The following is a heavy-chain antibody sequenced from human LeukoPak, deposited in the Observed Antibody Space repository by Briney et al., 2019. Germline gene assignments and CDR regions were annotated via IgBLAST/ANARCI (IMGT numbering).Heavy chain of an antibody. J-gene: IGHJ5*02. CDR3: ARVDGSCSGGSCPSGNWFDP. CDR2: IHYSGST. Sequence: PSETLSLTCTVSGGSISPFYWSWIRLTPGKGLEWIGYIHYSGSTKNNPSLESRVTMSVDTSKNQFSLKLTSVTAADTAVYYCARVDGSCSGGSCPSGNWFDPWGQGTLVTVSS. D-gene: IGHD2-15*01. V-gene: IGHV4-59*08. CDR1: GGSISPFY.